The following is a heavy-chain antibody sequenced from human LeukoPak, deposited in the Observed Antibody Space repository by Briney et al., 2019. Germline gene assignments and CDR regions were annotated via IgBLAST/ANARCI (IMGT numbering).Heavy chain of an antibody. J-gene: IGHJ6*03. D-gene: IGHD1-26*01. CDR3: ARYPRVGSLFYFYYYYMDV. CDR1: GYTFTGYY. Sequence: SSVQVSCKASGYTFTGYYMHWVRQAPGQGLAWMGWINPNSGGTNYAQKFQGRVTMTRDTSISAAYMELSRLRSDDTAVYYCARYPRVGSLFYFYYYYMDVWGKGTTVTVSS. CDR2: INPNSGGT. V-gene: IGHV1-2*02.